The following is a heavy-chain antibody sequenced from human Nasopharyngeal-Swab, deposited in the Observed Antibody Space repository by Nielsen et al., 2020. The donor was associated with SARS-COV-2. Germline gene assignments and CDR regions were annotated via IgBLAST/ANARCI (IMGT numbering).Heavy chain of an antibody. J-gene: IGHJ4*02. V-gene: IGHV3-30*18. CDR3: AKEMPGYSGPGRYNCYFDS. CDR2: ISFDGNTK. Sequence: WIRQPPGKGLEWVAVISFDGNTKHYADSVEGRFTISRYNSKNTLFLQMSSLRAEGTAVYFCAKEMPGYSGPGRYNCYFDSWGQGAQVTVSS. D-gene: IGHD3-16*02.